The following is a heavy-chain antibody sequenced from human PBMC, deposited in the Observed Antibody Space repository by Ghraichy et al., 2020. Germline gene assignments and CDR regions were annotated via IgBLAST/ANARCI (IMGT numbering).Heavy chain of an antibody. J-gene: IGHJ4*02. Sequence: SQTLSLTCAISGDSVSSNSAAWNWIRPSPSRGLEWLGRTYYRSKWYNHYAVSVKSRITVNPDTSKNQFYLQMNSVTPEDTAVYYCARTAGIGVDYWGQGTLVTVSS. D-gene: IGHD1-26*01. CDR2: TYYRSKWYN. V-gene: IGHV6-1*01. CDR1: GDSVSSNSAA. CDR3: ARTAGIGVDY.